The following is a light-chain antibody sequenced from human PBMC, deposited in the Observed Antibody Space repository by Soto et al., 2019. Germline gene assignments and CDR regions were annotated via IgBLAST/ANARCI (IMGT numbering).Light chain of an antibody. J-gene: IGKJ1*01. CDR1: QSIGSS. CDR3: QQYNGYSRT. V-gene: IGKV1-5*01. Sequence: DIQMTQSPSTLSASVGYRFTITCRASQSIGSSLAWYQQKPGKAPNLLISDASSLERGVPSRFSGSGSGTEFTLTIRSLQPDDFATYYCQQYNGYSRTFGQGTKVDIK. CDR2: DAS.